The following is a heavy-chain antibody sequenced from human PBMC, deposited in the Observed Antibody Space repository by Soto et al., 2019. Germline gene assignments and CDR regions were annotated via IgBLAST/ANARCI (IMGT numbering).Heavy chain of an antibody. Sequence: GGSLRLSCEASGFTFRSFSMNWVRQAPGKGLEWVSYIARDSAFIFYADSVKGRFTISRDNAKNSLYLQMNSLRADDTAVYYCARDNVYAFDIWGQGTMVTVSS. CDR3: ARDNVYAFDI. CDR1: GFTFRSFS. V-gene: IGHV3-48*01. CDR2: IARDSAFI. J-gene: IGHJ3*02.